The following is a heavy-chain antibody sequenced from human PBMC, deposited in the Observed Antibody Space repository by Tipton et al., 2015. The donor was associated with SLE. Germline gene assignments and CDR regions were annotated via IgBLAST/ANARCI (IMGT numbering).Heavy chain of an antibody. D-gene: IGHD3-10*01. Sequence: SLRLSCAASGFTLNGYRLDWFRQAPGKGLEWVAVISSDGNYEYYADSVKGRFTISGDSSKNTLYLQMNSLRAEDTAVYYCAAWITMVQGGRYWGQGTLVTVSS. CDR1: GFTLNGYR. CDR2: ISSDGNYE. CDR3: AAWITMVQGGRY. V-gene: IGHV3-30*04. J-gene: IGHJ4*02.